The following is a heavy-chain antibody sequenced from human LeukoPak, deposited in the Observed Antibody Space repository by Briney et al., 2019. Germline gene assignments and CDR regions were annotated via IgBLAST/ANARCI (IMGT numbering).Heavy chain of an antibody. CDR2: ISGSGGST. CDR1: GFTFSTYA. V-gene: IGHV3-23*01. D-gene: IGHD5-24*01. Sequence: PGGSLRLSCAASGFTFSTYAMSWVRQAPGKGLEWVSAISGSGGSTYYADSVKGRFTISRDNSKNTLYLQMNSLRAEDTAVYYCAKVVGWLQPHYYFDYWGQGTLVTVSS. J-gene: IGHJ4*02. CDR3: AKVVGWLQPHYYFDY.